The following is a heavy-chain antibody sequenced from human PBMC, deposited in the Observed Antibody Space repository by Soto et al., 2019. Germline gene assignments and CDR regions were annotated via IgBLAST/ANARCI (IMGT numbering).Heavy chain of an antibody. D-gene: IGHD3-22*01. Sequence: SETLSLTCAVYGGSFSGYYWSWIRQPPGKGLEWIGEINHSGSTNYNPSLKSRVTISVDTSKNQFSLKLSSVTAADTAVYYCARGRGKTTYYYDSSGYPFVYWGQGTLVTGSS. J-gene: IGHJ4*02. CDR2: INHSGST. V-gene: IGHV4-34*01. CDR1: GGSFSGYY. CDR3: ARGRGKTTYYYDSSGYPFVY.